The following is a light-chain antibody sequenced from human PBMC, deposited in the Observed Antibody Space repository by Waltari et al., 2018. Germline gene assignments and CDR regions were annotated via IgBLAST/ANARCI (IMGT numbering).Light chain of an antibody. CDR1: TLRRYY. V-gene: IGLV3-19*01. CDR3: HSRETFSTRL. CDR2: GPG. J-gene: IGLJ2*01. Sequence: SSDLTQDPSVSVALGPTVRLTCQGDTLRRYYASWYQQRPGQAPVLVLYGPGNRPSGIPDRFSGSTSGNTASLTITGAQAEDEADYYCHSRETFSTRLFGGGTRLTV.